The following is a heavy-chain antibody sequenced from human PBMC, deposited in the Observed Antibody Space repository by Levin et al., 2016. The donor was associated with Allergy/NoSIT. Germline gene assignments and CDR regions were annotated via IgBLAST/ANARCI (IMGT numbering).Heavy chain of an antibody. CDR2: ISGSGGST. D-gene: IGHD3-10*01. V-gene: IGHV3-23*01. CDR1: GFTFSSYA. CDR3: AKVNGKWVRGVPRYNWFDP. Sequence: GGSLRLSCAASGFTFSSYAMSWVRQAPGKGLEWVSAISGSGGSTYYADSVKGRFTISRDNSKNTLYLQMNSLRAEDTAVYYCAKVNGKWVRGVPRYNWFDPWGQGTLVTVSS. J-gene: IGHJ5*02.